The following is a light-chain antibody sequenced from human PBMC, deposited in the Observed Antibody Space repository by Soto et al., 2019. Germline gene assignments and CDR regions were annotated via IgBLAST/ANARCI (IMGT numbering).Light chain of an antibody. CDR3: SSYTSSSIPGV. V-gene: IGLV2-14*01. CDR2: EVS. CDR1: SSDVGGYNY. J-gene: IGLJ2*01. Sequence: QSALTQPASVSGSPGQSITISCTGTSSDVGGYNYVSWYQQPPGKAPKLMIYEVSYRPSGVSNRFSGSKSGNTASLTISGFQAEDEANYYCSSYTSSSIPGVFGGGTKLTVL.